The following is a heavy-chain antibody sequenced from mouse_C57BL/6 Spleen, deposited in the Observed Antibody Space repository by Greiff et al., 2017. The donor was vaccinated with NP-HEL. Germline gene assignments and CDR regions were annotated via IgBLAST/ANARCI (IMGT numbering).Heavy chain of an antibody. V-gene: IGHV5-17*01. CDR1: GFTFSDYG. J-gene: IGHJ1*03. CDR3: ARIAYGSSYHWYFDV. D-gene: IGHD1-1*01. Sequence: EVQLVESGGGLVKPGGSLKLSCAASGFTFSDYGMHWVRQAPEKGLEWVAYISSGSSTIYYADTVQGRFTISRDNSKNTLFLQMTMLMSEDTDMYYFARIAYGSSYHWYFDVWGTGTTVTVSS. CDR2: ISSGSSTI.